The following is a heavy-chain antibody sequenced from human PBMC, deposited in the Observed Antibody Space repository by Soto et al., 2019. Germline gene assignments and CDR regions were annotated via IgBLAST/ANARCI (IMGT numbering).Heavy chain of an antibody. Sequence: QVLLVQSGAEVKKPGSSVRVSCKTSGGTFSSFAISWVRLAPGQGLEWMGVIVPMFAAPTYAQKFQGRVSITADESTRTAYMELSRLRSDDTAVYYCARDRVMRGNAYYYGMDVGGQGTTVTVSS. D-gene: IGHD2-21*01. J-gene: IGHJ6*02. CDR2: IVPMFAAP. CDR1: GGTFSSFA. V-gene: IGHV1-69*12. CDR3: ARDRVMRGNAYYYGMDV.